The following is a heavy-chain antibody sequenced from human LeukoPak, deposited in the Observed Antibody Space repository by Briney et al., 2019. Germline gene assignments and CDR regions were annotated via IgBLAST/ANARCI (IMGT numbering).Heavy chain of an antibody. Sequence: GGSLRLSCAASGFNFGSYSMTWVRQAPGKGLEWGSVISADSATTFYADSVKGRFTISRDDAKNTVFLQMSSLRAEDTALYYCARKSASGNYPLDYWGQGTLVTVSS. J-gene: IGHJ4*02. D-gene: IGHD3-10*01. CDR2: ISADSATT. V-gene: IGHV3-23*01. CDR3: ARKSASGNYPLDY. CDR1: GFNFGSYS.